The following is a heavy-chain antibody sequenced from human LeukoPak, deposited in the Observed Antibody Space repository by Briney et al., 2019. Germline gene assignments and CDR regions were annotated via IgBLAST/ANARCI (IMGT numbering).Heavy chain of an antibody. D-gene: IGHD3-10*01. Sequence: GGSLRLSCAAPGFTFSSYAMHWVRQAPGKGLEYVSAISSNGGSTYYAYSVKGRFAISRDDSKSTLYLQLGSLRAEDMAVYNCARESSYGSGSLDYWGQGTLVTVSS. CDR3: ARESSYGSGSLDY. J-gene: IGHJ4*02. CDR1: GFTFSSYA. CDR2: ISSNGGST. V-gene: IGHV3-64*01.